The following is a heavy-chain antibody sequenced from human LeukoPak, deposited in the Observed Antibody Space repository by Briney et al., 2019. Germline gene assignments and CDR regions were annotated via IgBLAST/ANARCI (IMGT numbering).Heavy chain of an antibody. V-gene: IGHV3-21*01. CDR2: ISSSSSYI. CDR3: ARDHNRGTTDYYYYGMDV. CDR1: GFTFSSYS. D-gene: IGHD4-17*01. Sequence: PGGSLRLSCAASGFTFSSYSMNWVRQAPGKGLEWVSSISSSSSYIYYAYSVKGRFTISRDNAKNSLYLQMNSLRAEDTAVYYCARDHNRGTTDYYYYGMDVWGQGTTVTVSS. J-gene: IGHJ6*02.